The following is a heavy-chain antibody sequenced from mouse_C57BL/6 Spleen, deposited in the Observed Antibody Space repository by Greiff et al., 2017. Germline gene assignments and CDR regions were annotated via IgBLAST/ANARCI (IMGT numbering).Heavy chain of an antibody. CDR3: ASFDSYGNYDAY. J-gene: IGHJ3*01. CDR1: GFTFSSYG. V-gene: IGHV5-6*01. D-gene: IGHD2-1*01. Sequence: EVQLVESGGDLVKPGGSLKLSCAASGFTFSSYGMSWVRQTPDKRLEWVATISSGGSYTYYPDSVKGRFTISRDNAKNTLYLQMSSLKSEDTAMYYCASFDSYGNYDAYWGQGTLVTVSA. CDR2: ISSGGSYT.